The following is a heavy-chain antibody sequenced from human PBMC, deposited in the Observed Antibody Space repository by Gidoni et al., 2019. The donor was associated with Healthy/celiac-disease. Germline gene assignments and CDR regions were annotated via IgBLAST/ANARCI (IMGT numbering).Heavy chain of an antibody. CDR2: IFSNDEK. J-gene: IGHJ4*02. V-gene: IGHV2-26*01. CDR1: GFSLSNARMG. Sequence: QVTLKESGPVLVKHTETLTLTCTVSGFSLSNARMGVSWIRQPPGKALEWLAHIFSNDEKSYSTSLKSRLTISKDTSKSQVVLTMTNMDPVDTATYYCTHGVYYFDYWGQGTLVTVSS. CDR3: THGVYYFDY. D-gene: IGHD3-10*01.